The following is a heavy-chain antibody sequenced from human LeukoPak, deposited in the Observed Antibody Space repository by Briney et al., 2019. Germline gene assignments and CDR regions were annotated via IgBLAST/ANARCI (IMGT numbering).Heavy chain of an antibody. CDR3: ARDVHDYGDYSDYYYYGMDV. D-gene: IGHD4-17*01. V-gene: IGHV3-7*01. J-gene: IGHJ6*02. CDR2: IKQDGSEK. Sequence: PGGSLRLSCVASGFTFTGYFMSWVRQPPGKGLEWVANIKQDGSEKYYVDSVKGRFTISRDNSKNTLYLQMNSLRAEDTAVYYCARDVHDYGDYSDYYYYGMDVWGQGTTVTVPS. CDR1: GFTFTGYF.